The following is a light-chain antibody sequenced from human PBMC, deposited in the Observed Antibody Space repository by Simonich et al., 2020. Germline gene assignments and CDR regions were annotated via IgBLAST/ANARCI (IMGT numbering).Light chain of an antibody. Sequence: QSALTQPASVSGSPGQSITLSGTGTSRDVGGYNYFSWYQQHPGKAPKLMIYDVSKRPSGVSNRFSGSKSGNTASLTISGLQAEDEADYYCSSYTSSSSVVFGGGTKLTVL. V-gene: IGLV2-14*01. J-gene: IGLJ2*01. CDR3: SSYTSSSSVV. CDR2: DVS. CDR1: SRDVGGYNY.